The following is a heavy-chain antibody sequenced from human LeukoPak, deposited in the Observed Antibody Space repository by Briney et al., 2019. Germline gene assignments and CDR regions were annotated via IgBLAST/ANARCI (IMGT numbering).Heavy chain of an antibody. CDR1: GFSLSAYD. CDR2: VSYDGGNK. D-gene: IGHD5-18*01. J-gene: IGHJ4*02. CDR3: AKAPPPSRKGYSYV. V-gene: IGHV3-30*18. Sequence: PGGSLRLSCAASGFSLSAYDMHWVRQAPGKGLEWVAYVSYDGGNKLYADSVKGRFTISRDNSKNTLFLQMNSLRGEDTAVYYCAKAPPPSRKGYSYVGGQGTLVTVSS.